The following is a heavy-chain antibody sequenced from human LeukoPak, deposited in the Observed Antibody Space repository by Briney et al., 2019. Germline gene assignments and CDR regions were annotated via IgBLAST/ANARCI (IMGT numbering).Heavy chain of an antibody. D-gene: IGHD1-26*01. CDR3: AREIYSGSYRQPYGAFDI. V-gene: IGHV1-69*13. CDR2: IIPIFGTA. Sequence: SVKVSCKASGGTFSSYAISWARQAPGQGLEWMGGIIPIFGTANYAQKFQGRVTITADESTSTAYMELSSLRSEDTAVYYCAREIYSGSYRQPYGAFDIWGQGTMVTVSS. CDR1: GGTFSSYA. J-gene: IGHJ3*02.